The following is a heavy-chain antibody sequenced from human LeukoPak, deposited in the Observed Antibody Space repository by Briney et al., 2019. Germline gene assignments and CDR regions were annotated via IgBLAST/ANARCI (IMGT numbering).Heavy chain of an antibody. CDR3: ARRGGYNIGYSL. V-gene: IGHV4-39*01. CDR1: GGSISSSSDY. D-gene: IGHD5-18*01. CDR2: IYYSGST. J-gene: IGHJ4*02. Sequence: KPSETLSLTCTVSGGSISSSSDYWGWIRQSPGKGVEWIGSIYYSGSTYYSPSLKSRVTISVDTSKDQCSLKLNSVTAADTTVYYCARRGGYNIGYSLWVRGTLVTVSS.